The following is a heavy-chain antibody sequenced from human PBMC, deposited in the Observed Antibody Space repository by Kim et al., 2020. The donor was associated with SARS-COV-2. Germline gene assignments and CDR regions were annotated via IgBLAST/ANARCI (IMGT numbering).Heavy chain of an antibody. D-gene: IGHD3-22*01. CDR2: INPYSGAT. CDR3: ARGRPTYYERGAFDV. V-gene: IGHV1-2*02. CDR1: GYTFPAHY. J-gene: IGHJ3*01. Sequence: ASVKVSCKASGYTFPAHYIHWVRQAPGQGLEWMGWINPYSGATNYAQGFQGRVTVTRDTSISTAYLELNSLISDDTAVYFCARGRPTYYERGAFDVWGQGTMVTVSS.